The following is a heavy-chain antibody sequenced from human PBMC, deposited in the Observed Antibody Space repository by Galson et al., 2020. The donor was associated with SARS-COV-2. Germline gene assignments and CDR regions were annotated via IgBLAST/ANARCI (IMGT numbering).Heavy chain of an antibody. CDR1: GFTFGDYA. CDR2: IRSKAYGGTT. D-gene: IGHD3-3*01. J-gene: IGHJ4*02. CDR3: TRNDFWSGYYIVD. V-gene: IGHV3-49*03. Sequence: GGSLRLSCTASGFTFGDYAMSWFRQAPGKGLEWVGFIRSKAYGGTTEYAASVKGRFTISRDDSKSIAYLQMNSLKTEDTAVYYCTRNDFWSGYYIVDWGQGTLVTVSS.